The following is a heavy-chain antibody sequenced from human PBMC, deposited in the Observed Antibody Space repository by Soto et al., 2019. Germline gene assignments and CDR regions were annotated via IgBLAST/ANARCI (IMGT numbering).Heavy chain of an antibody. Sequence: GGSLRLSRAASGFTLSSYAMHWVRQAPGKGLEWVAVISYDGSNKYYADSVKGRFTISRDNSKNTLYLQMNSLRAEDTAVYYCARDGVPAAPDYYYGMDVWGQGTTVTVSS. J-gene: IGHJ6*02. CDR3: ARDGVPAAPDYYYGMDV. V-gene: IGHV3-30-3*01. D-gene: IGHD2-2*01. CDR2: ISYDGSNK. CDR1: GFTLSSYA.